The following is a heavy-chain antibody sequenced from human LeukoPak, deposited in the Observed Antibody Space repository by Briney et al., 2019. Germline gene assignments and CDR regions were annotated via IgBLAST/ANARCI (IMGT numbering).Heavy chain of an antibody. CDR1: GFTFSGSA. CDR2: IRSKTNSYAT. D-gene: IGHD2-15*01. Sequence: PGGSLRLSCAASGFTFSGSAMPWVRQASGKGLEGVGRIRSKTNSYATAYAASVKGRFTISRDDSKNTAYLQMNSLKTEDTAVYYCTRYSLAGLDYRGQGTLVTVSS. J-gene: IGHJ4*02. CDR3: TRYSLAGLDY. V-gene: IGHV3-73*01.